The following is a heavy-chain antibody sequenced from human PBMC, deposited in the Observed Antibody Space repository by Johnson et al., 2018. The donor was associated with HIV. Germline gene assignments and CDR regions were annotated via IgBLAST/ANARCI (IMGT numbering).Heavy chain of an antibody. D-gene: IGHD3-22*01. J-gene: IGHJ3*02. CDR1: GFTFSNYA. Sequence: QVQLVESGGGVVQPGRSLRLSCAASGFTFSNYAMHWVRQAPGKGLEWVAVISFDGGTKYHADSVKGRFTISRDHAKNSLYLQMNSLRAEDTAVYYCARDLVPYYYDSSGYSYAFDIWGQGTMVTVSS. CDR2: ISFDGGTK. CDR3: ARDLVPYYYDSSGYSYAFDI. V-gene: IGHV3-30-3*01.